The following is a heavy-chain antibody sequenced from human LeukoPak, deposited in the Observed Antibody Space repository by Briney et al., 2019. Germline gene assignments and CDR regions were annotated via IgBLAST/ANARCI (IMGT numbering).Heavy chain of an antibody. CDR1: GFTFSSYS. V-gene: IGHV3-48*04. CDR3: AASPPRRSPHSRPEIDY. CDR2: ISSSSSTI. J-gene: IGHJ4*02. Sequence: PGGSLRLSCAASGFTFSSYSMNWVRQAPGKGLEWVSYISSSSSTIYYADSVKGRFTISRDNAKNSLYLQMNSLRAEDTAVYYCAASPPRRSPHSRPEIDYWGQGTLVTVSS. D-gene: IGHD1-14*01.